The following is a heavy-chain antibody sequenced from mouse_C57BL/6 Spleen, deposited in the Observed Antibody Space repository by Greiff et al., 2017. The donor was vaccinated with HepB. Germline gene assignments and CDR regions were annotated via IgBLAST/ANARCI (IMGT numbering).Heavy chain of an antibody. CDR2: IYPGDGDT. CDR1: GYAFSSSW. CDR3: ARSDHGSSYAY. Sequence: QVQLQQSGPELVKPGASVKISCKASGYAFSSSWMNWVKQRPGKGLEWIGRIYPGDGDTNYNGKFKGKATLTADKSSSTAYMQLSSLTSEDSAVYFCARSDHGSSYAYWGQGTTLTVSS. J-gene: IGHJ2*01. D-gene: IGHD1-1*01. V-gene: IGHV1-82*01.